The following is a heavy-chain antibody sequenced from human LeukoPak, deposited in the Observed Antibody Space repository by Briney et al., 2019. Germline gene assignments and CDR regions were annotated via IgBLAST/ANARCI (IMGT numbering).Heavy chain of an antibody. J-gene: IGHJ4*02. CDR3: AKAYGDYEFDY. CDR1: GFTVSSNY. D-gene: IGHD4-17*01. CDR2: IYSGGST. Sequence: GGSLRLSCAASGFTVSSNYMSWVRQAPGKGLEWVSVIYSGGSTYYADSVKGRFTISRDNSKNTLNLQMNSLRAEDTAVYYCAKAYGDYEFDYWGQGTLVTVSS. V-gene: IGHV3-53*01.